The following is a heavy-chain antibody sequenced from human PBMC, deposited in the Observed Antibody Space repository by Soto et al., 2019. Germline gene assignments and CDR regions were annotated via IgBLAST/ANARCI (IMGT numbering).Heavy chain of an antibody. Sequence: PSEILSLTCTVSGGSISRGGYYWSWIRQHPGKGLEWIGYIYYSGSTYYNPSLKSRVTISVDTSKNQFSLKLSSVTAADTAVYYCARAGGYSGYDPYYYYGMDVWGQGTTVTVSS. J-gene: IGHJ6*02. CDR1: GGSISRGGYY. D-gene: IGHD5-12*01. CDR2: IYYSGST. V-gene: IGHV4-31*03. CDR3: ARAGGYSGYDPYYYYGMDV.